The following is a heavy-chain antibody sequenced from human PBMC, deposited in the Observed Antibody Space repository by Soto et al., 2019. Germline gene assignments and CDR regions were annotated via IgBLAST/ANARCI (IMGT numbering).Heavy chain of an antibody. CDR2: IYYSGST. D-gene: IGHD2-15*01. CDR3: ERFSRGYSAHF. V-gene: IGHV4-59*01. Sequence: SETLSLTCTVSGGSISSYYWSWIRQPPGKGLEWIGYIYYSGSTNYNPSLKSRVTISVDTSKNQFSLKLSSVTAADTAVYYCERFSRGYSAHFWGQGTLVTVSS. CDR1: GGSISSYY. J-gene: IGHJ4*02.